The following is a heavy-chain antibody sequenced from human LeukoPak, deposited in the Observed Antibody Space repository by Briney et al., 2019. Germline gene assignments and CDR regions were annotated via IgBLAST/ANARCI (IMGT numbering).Heavy chain of an antibody. J-gene: IGHJ3*02. CDR1: GFTFSDYY. V-gene: IGHV3-7*01. Sequence: GGSLRLSCAVSGFTFSDYYMSWVRQAPGKGLEWVASIKQDESEKYYVDSVKGRFTISRDNAKNSLYLQMNSLRAEDTAVYYCARVWSLDYYDSNGYYPLAFDIWGQGTMVTVSS. CDR2: IKQDESEK. D-gene: IGHD3-22*01. CDR3: ARVWSLDYYDSNGYYPLAFDI.